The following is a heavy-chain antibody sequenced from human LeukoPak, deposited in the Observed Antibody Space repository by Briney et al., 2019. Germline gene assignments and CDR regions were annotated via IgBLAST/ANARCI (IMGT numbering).Heavy chain of an antibody. CDR3: AKDALQANYYGSGSYFGMDV. CDR2: ISYDGSNK. D-gene: IGHD3-10*01. J-gene: IGHJ6*02. Sequence: PGRSLRLSCAASGFTFSSYAMHWVRQAPGKGLEWVAVISYDGSNKYYADSVKGRFTISRDNSKNTVYLQMNSLRAEDTALYYCAKDALQANYYGSGSYFGMDVWGQGTTVTVSS. V-gene: IGHV3-30-3*01. CDR1: GFTFSSYA.